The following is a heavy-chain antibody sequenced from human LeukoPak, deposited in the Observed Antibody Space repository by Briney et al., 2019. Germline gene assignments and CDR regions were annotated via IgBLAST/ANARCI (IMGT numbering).Heavy chain of an antibody. CDR3: ARDCGYSGYERYFDY. D-gene: IGHD5-12*01. CDR1: GFTFSSYS. V-gene: IGHV3-21*01. CDR2: ISSSSSYI. J-gene: IGHJ4*02. Sequence: GGSLRLSCAASGFTFSSYSMNWVRQAPGKGLEWVSSISSSSSYIYYADSVKGRFTISRDNAKNSLYLQMNSLRAEDTAVYYCARDCGYSGYERYFDYWGQGTLVTVSS.